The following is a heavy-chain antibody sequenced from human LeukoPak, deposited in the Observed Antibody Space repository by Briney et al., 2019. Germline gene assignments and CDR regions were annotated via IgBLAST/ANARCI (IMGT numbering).Heavy chain of an antibody. CDR2: IYHSGTT. Sequence: SETLSLTCAVSGVAISRGGYAWNWIRQPPGKGLEWIAYIYHSGTTYYNPSLKSRATISVDTSKNQFSLKLSSVTAADTAVYYCARNRRYYYYYYMDVWGKGTTVTVSS. V-gene: IGHV4-30-4*07. J-gene: IGHJ6*03. D-gene: IGHD1/OR15-1a*01. CDR1: GVAISRGGYA. CDR3: ARNRRYYYYYYMDV.